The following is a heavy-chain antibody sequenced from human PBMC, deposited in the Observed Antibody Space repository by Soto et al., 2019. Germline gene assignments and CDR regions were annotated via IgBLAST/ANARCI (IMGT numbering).Heavy chain of an antibody. D-gene: IGHD3-22*01. Sequence: ASVKVSCKVSGYTLTELSMHRVRQAPGKGLEWMGGFDPEDGETIYAQKFQGRVTMTEDTSTDTAYMELSSLRSEDTAVYYCARDQYYEGAFDIWGQGTMVTVSS. CDR2: FDPEDGET. V-gene: IGHV1-24*01. CDR1: GYTLTELS. CDR3: ARDQYYEGAFDI. J-gene: IGHJ3*02.